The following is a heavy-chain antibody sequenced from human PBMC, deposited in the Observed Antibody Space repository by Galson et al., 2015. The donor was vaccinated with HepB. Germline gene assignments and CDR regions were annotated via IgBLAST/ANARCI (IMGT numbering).Heavy chain of an antibody. CDR2: IIPILGIA. V-gene: IGHV1-69*02. Sequence: SVKVSCKASGGTFSSYTISWVRQAPGQGLEWMGRIIPILGIANYAQKFQGRVTITADKSTSTAYMELSSLRSEDTAVYYCARAPVLEVRGVIVKYYGMDVWGQGTTVTVSS. D-gene: IGHD3-10*01. CDR1: GGTFSSYT. CDR3: ARAPVLEVRGVIVKYYGMDV. J-gene: IGHJ6*02.